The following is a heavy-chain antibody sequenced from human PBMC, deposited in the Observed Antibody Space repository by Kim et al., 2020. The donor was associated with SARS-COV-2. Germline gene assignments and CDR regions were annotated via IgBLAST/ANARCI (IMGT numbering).Heavy chain of an antibody. Sequence: GPEQRRFTISRENSTNTLYLQKNSLGAEDTAVYYCAKSPLTWASAFDSWGQGTLVTVSS. V-gene: IGHV3-23*01. D-gene: IGHD6-19*01. CDR3: AKSPLTWASAFDS. J-gene: IGHJ4*02.